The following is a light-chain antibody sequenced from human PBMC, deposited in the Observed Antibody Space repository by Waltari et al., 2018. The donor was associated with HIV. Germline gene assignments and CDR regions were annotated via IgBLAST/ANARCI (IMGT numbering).Light chain of an antibody. Sequence: DIQMTQSPSSLSASVGDKVTITCQASQDIRRYLNWYQQKPGKAPKLLIFETSNLHTGVPSRFSGRGSGTDFTFTISSLQPEDAATYYCHHYDNVPPYTFHQGTKLEI. V-gene: IGKV1-33*01. CDR1: QDIRRY. J-gene: IGKJ2*01. CDR2: ETS. CDR3: HHYDNVPPYT.